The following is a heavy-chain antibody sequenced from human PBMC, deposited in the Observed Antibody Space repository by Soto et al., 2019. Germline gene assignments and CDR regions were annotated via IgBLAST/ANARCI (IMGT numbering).Heavy chain of an antibody. D-gene: IGHD1-1*01. Sequence: GESLKISCKGSGYNFTNYWIGWVRQTPGKGLEWMGRIDPSDSYINYSPSFRGHVTISIDESISTAHLQWSSLKASDTATYYCAIVTAETAYHYFDFWGQGTLVTVSS. CDR2: IDPSDSYI. V-gene: IGHV5-10-1*01. CDR3: AIVTAETAYHYFDF. CDR1: GYNFTNYW. J-gene: IGHJ4*02.